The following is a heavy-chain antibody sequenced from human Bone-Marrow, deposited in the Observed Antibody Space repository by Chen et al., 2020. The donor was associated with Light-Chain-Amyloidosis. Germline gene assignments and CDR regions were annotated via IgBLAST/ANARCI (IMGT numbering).Heavy chain of an antibody. Sequence: QLQLQESGPXXXXPSETLSLTCTVSGGSIINSNSYWGWIRQPPGKGLEWIGAIYYSGSTYYNPSLKSRLTISVDTSKNHFSLKLNSVTVADTAVYYCARRRGGENYYYGMDVWGQGTTVSVSS. V-gene: IGHV4-39*02. CDR3: ARRRGGENYYYGMDV. CDR2: IYYSGST. J-gene: IGHJ6*01. D-gene: IGHD3-10*01. CDR1: GGSIINSNSY.